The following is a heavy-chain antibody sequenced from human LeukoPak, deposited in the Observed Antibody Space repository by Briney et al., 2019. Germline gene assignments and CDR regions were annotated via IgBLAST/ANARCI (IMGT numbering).Heavy chain of an antibody. D-gene: IGHD7-27*01. CDR1: GGTFSSYD. CDR3: VGGAPNWGFDY. J-gene: IGHJ4*02. CDR2: MNPSSGNT. V-gene: IGHV1-8*01. Sequence: ASVKVSCKASGGTFSSYDINWVRQATGQGLEWMGWMNPSSGNTGYAQNFLGRVTMTRDTSISTAYMELTSLRSEDTAVYYCVGGAPNWGFDYWGQGTLVIVSS.